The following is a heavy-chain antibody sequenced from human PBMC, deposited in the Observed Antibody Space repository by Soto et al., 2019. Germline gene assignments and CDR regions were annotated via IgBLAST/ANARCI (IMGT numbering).Heavy chain of an antibody. V-gene: IGHV4-31*03. CDR1: GGSIRSGGYS. D-gene: IGHD5-18*01. CDR3: ARGQDTAMVPTLTDY. Sequence: QVQLQESGPGLVKPSQTLSLTCTVSGGSIRSGGYSWSWSRQHPGKGLEWIGYIYYSGSTYYNPSLKSRVTISVDKSQNQFSLKLSSVTAADTAVYYCARGQDTAMVPTLTDYCGQGTLVTVSS. CDR2: IYYSGST. J-gene: IGHJ4*02.